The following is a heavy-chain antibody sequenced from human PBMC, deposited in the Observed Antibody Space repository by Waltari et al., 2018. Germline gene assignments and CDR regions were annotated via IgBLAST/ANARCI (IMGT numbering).Heavy chain of an antibody. Sequence: QITLKESGPTLVKPTQTLTLTYTFSGFSLSTSGVGVGWIRQPPGKALEWLALIYWNDDKRYSPSLKSRLTITKDTSKNQVVLTMTNMDPVDTATYYCAHRRSGYDSNYFDYWGQGTLVTVSS. D-gene: IGHD5-12*01. CDR3: AHRRSGYDSNYFDY. CDR1: GFSLSTSGVG. CDR2: IYWNDDK. V-gene: IGHV2-5*01. J-gene: IGHJ4*02.